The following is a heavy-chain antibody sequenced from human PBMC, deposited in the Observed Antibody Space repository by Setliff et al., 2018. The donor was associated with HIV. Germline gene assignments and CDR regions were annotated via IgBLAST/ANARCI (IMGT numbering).Heavy chain of an antibody. CDR2: ISGSSTTI. CDR1: GFTFSDYY. Sequence: GGSLRLSCAASGFTFSDYYMSWIRQAPGKGLEWVSYISGSSTTIYYADSVKGRFIISRDNAKNSLYLQMNSLRAEDTAVYYRAKVATWTGTTYYFESWGQGTLVTVSS. CDR3: AKVATWTGTTYYFES. J-gene: IGHJ4*02. D-gene: IGHD1-1*01. V-gene: IGHV3-11*04.